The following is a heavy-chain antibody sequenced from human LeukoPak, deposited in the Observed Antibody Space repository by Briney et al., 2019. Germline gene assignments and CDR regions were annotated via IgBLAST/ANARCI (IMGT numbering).Heavy chain of an antibody. CDR2: IYYSGST. D-gene: IGHD6-19*01. Sequence: SQTLSLTCTVSGGSISSGGYYWSWIRQHPGKGLEWIGYIYYSGSTYYNPSLKSRVTISVDTSKNQFSLKLSSVTAADTAVYYCARGRIAAVAGTGYWGQGTLVTVSS. V-gene: IGHV4-31*03. CDR1: GGSISSGGYY. J-gene: IGHJ4*02. CDR3: ARGRIAAVAGTGY.